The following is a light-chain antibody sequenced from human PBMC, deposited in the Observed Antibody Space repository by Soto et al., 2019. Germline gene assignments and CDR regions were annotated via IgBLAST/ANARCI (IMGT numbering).Light chain of an antibody. CDR3: EAWDDSLSGHV. V-gene: IGLV1-47*01. J-gene: IGLJ1*01. CDR2: RNT. Sequence: SVLTQPPSASGSPGQTVTISCSGSRSNIGNNYVCWYQQLPGAAPKLLIYRNTQRPSGVPDRFSSSKSGTAASLAISGLRSEDEADYFCEAWDDSLSGHVFGTGTNVTVL. CDR1: RSNIGNNY.